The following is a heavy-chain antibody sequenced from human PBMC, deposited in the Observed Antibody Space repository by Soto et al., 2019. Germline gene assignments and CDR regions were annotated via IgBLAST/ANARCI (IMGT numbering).Heavy chain of an antibody. J-gene: IGHJ4*02. D-gene: IGHD5-12*01. V-gene: IGHV3-30-3*01. CDR1: GFTLSGYA. CDR3: ASDLEMATRTSDY. CDR2: ISYDGSNK. Sequence: QVQLVESGGGVVQPGRSLRLSCAASGFTLSGYAMHWVRQAPGKGLEWVAVISYDGSNKYYADSVKGRFTISRDNSKNTLYLQMTSLRAEATGVYYCASDLEMATRTSDYWGQGTLVTVSS.